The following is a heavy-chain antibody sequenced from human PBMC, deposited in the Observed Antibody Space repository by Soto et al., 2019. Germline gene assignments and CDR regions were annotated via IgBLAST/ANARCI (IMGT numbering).Heavy chain of an antibody. CDR1: GFTFSIYA. CDR2: IGDRASST. J-gene: IGHJ1*01. D-gene: IGHD3-9*01. CDR3: AKDRGLVALEYFQY. Sequence: DVQLLESGGGFVQPGGSLRLSCAVSGFTFSIYAMTWVRQAPGTGPEWVSTIGDRASSTYYADSVKGRFIISRDNSKNTLYLQMNSLSAEDTAVYFCAKDRGLVALEYFQYWGQGTLVTVSS. V-gene: IGHV3-23*01.